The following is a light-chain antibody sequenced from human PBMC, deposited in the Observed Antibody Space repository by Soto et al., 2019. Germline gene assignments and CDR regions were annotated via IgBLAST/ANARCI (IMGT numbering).Light chain of an antibody. V-gene: IGKV3-20*01. CDR2: AAS. J-gene: IGKJ1*01. CDR3: QQYGTSPWT. Sequence: IVLTQSPGTLSLSPGERATLSCRASQSVGSNYLAWFQQKPGQAPRILIFAASSRATGIPGRFSGSGSGSDFTLTISRLEPEDVAVYYCQQYGTSPWTFGQGTKVEIK. CDR1: QSVGSNY.